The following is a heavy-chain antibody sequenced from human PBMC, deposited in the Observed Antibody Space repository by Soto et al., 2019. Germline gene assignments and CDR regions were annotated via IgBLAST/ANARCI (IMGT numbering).Heavy chain of an antibody. J-gene: IGHJ6*02. CDR1: GGTFSSYA. V-gene: IGHV1-69*12. CDR3: ARVDMGYYDILTGYYKGDYYYYYGMDV. D-gene: IGHD3-9*01. CDR2: IIPIFGTA. Sequence: QVQLVQSGAEVKKPGSSVKVSCKASGGTFSSYAISWVRQAPGQGLEWMGGIIPIFGTANYAQKFQGRVTLTADESTSTGYMELSSLRSEDTAVSYCARVDMGYYDILTGYYKGDYYYYYGMDVWGQGTTVTVSS.